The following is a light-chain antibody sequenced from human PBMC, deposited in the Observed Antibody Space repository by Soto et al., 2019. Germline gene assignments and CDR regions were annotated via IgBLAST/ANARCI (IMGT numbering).Light chain of an antibody. V-gene: IGKV2-24*01. Sequence: DIVLTQTRLSSPVTLGQPASISCRSSQSLVHIDGNTYFNWLQQRPGPPPKLLIYKMSNRLPAVPNRFTGSRAETDFTLKTSREEAEDVGIYYYMQVTHSYTFGQGTRLEIK. J-gene: IGKJ2*01. CDR3: MQVTHSYT. CDR2: KMS. CDR1: QSLVHIDGNTY.